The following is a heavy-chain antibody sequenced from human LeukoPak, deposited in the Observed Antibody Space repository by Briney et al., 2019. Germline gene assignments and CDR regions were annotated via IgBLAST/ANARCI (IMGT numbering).Heavy chain of an antibody. Sequence: ASVKVSCKASGYTFTSYDINWVRQATGQGLEWMGWMNPNSGNTGYAQKFQGRVTMTRNTSISTAYMELSSLRSEDTAVYYCARRGGSSGYPDYWGQGTLVTVSS. J-gene: IGHJ4*02. CDR1: GYTFTSYD. D-gene: IGHD3-22*01. V-gene: IGHV1-8*01. CDR2: MNPNSGNT. CDR3: ARRGGSSGYPDY.